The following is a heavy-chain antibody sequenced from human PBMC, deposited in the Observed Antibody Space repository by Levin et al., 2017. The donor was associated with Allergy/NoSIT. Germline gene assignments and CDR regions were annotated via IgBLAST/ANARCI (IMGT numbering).Heavy chain of an antibody. CDR3: ARAFCGGDCYSDGYFDL. CDR1: GDSVSSNSAA. D-gene: IGHD2-21*02. Sequence: LSQTLSLPCVISGDSVSSNSAAWNWIRQSPLRGLEWLGRTYHRSEWYYDYALSVKDRITINPDTSTNQFSLQLNSVTPEDTAVYYCARAFCGGDCYSDGYFDLWGRGTLVTVSS. V-gene: IGHV6-1*01. J-gene: IGHJ2*01. CDR2: TYHRSEWYY.